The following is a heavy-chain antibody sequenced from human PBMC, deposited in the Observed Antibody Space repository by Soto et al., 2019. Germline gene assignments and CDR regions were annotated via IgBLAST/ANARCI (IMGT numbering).Heavy chain of an antibody. J-gene: IGHJ5*02. V-gene: IGHV4-34*01. CDR3: ARSGSWYFSYNWFDP. CDR1: GGSFSGYY. D-gene: IGHD6-13*01. Sequence: QVQLQQWGAGLLKPSETLSLTCAVYGGSFSGYYWSWIRQPPGKGLEWIGEINHSGSTNYNPSLKSRVTISVDTSKNQFSLTLSSVTAADTAVYYCARSGSWYFSYNWFDPWGQGTLVTVSS. CDR2: INHSGST.